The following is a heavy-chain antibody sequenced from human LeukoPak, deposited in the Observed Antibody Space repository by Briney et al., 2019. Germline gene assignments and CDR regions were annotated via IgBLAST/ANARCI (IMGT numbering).Heavy chain of an antibody. Sequence: GGSLRLSCAASGLTFSDYYMSWVRQAPGKGLEWVSVIYSGGSTYYADSVKGRFTISRDNSKNTLYLQMNSLRAEDTAVYYCARISIGYYAFDIWGQGTMVTVSS. J-gene: IGHJ3*02. CDR3: ARISIGYYAFDI. D-gene: IGHD2-2*03. CDR1: GLTFSDYY. CDR2: IYSGGST. V-gene: IGHV3-53*01.